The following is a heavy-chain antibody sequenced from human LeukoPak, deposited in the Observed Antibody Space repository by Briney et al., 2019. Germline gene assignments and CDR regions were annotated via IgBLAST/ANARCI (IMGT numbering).Heavy chain of an antibody. CDR2: IYHSGST. V-gene: IGHV4-4*02. Sequence: SGTLSLTCAVSGGSISSSNWWSWVRPPPGKGLEWIGEIYHSGSTNYNPSLKSRVTISVDKSKNQFPLKLSSVTAADTAVYYCASLIRYDILTGYSDFDYWGQGTLVTVSS. J-gene: IGHJ4*02. D-gene: IGHD3-9*01. CDR1: GGSISSSNW. CDR3: ASLIRYDILTGYSDFDY.